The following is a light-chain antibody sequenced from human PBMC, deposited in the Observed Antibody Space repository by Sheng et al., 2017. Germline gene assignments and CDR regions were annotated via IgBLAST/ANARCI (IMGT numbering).Light chain of an antibody. CDR3: SSYAGSNNHVV. CDR1: SSDVGVYNY. CDR2: EVT. J-gene: IGLJ2*01. V-gene: IGLV2-8*01. Sequence: QSALTQPPSASGSPGQSVTISCTGTSSDVGVYNYVSWYQQHPGKAPKLMIYEVTKRPSGVPDRFSASKSGNTASLTVSGLQAEDEADYYCSSYAGSNNHVVFGGGTKLTVL.